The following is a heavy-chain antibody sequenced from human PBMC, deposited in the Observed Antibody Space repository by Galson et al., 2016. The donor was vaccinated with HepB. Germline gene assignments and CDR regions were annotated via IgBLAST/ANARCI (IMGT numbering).Heavy chain of an antibody. CDR1: GFTFSSYAM. V-gene: IGHV4-31*02. Sequence: LRLSCAASGFTFSSYAMNWVRQHPGKGLEWIGYIYYSGSTYYNRSLKSRVTISVDTSKNQFSLKLSSVTAADTAVYYCAYTYYYDSSGYSPFDNWGQGTLVTVSS. CDR3: AYTYYYDSSGYSPFDN. J-gene: IGHJ4*02. D-gene: IGHD3-22*01. CDR2: IYYSGST.